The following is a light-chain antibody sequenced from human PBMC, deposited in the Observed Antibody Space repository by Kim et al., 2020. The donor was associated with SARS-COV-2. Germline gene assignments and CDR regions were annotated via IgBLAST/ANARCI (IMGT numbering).Light chain of an antibody. Sequence: SDSGGDRVTITCRARQSITNYLNGYQLKTGKAPKLLIYAAYSLKSGVPSRFSGSGSGTEFTLTISSLQREDFATYYCQQSYRTPYTSGQGTKLEI. CDR2: AAY. CDR3: QQSYRTPYT. CDR1: QSITNY. V-gene: IGKV1-39*01. J-gene: IGKJ2*01.